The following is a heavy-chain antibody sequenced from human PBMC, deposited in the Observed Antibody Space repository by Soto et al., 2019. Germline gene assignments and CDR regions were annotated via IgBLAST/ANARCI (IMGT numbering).Heavy chain of an antibody. V-gene: IGHV4-31*03. CDR2: VYYSGSS. CDR3: AKLSCTSSTCYFPGWFDP. D-gene: IGHD2-2*01. CDR1: GDSVSGGASF. J-gene: IGHJ5*02. Sequence: SETLSLTCTVSGDSVSGGASFWSWIRQPPGKGLEWIANVYYSGSSYYNPSLKSRLTISVDTTKNQFSLQLKSMTAADTAVYYCAKLSCTSSTCYFPGWFDPWGQGTLVTVSS.